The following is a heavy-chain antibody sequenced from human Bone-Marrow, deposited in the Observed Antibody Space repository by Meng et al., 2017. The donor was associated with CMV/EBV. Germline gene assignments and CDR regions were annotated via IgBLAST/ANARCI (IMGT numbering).Heavy chain of an antibody. D-gene: IGHD2-15*01. CDR2: IKSKTDGGTT. Sequence: FSNAWMNWVRQAQGKGLEWVGRIKSKTDGGTTDYAAPVKGRFTISRDDSKNTLYLQMNSLKTEDTAVYYCTTDAIVVVVAATVAVDYWGQGTLVTVSS. CDR1: FSNAW. J-gene: IGHJ4*02. CDR3: TTDAIVVVVAATVAVDY. V-gene: IGHV3-15*07.